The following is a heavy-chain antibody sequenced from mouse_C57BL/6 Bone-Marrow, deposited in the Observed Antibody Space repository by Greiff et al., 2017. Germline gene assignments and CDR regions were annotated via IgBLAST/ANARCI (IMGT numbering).Heavy chain of an antibody. CDR3: ARGEGSSYAMDY. V-gene: IGHV5-16*01. CDR2: INYDGSST. Sequence: EVQLVESEGGLVQPGSSMKLSCTASGFTFSDYYMAWVRQVPEKGLEWVANINYDGSSTYYLDSLKSRFIISRDNAKNILYLQMSSLKSEDTATYYCARGEGSSYAMDYWGQGTSVTVSS. D-gene: IGHD1-1*01. CDR1: GFTFSDYY. J-gene: IGHJ4*01.